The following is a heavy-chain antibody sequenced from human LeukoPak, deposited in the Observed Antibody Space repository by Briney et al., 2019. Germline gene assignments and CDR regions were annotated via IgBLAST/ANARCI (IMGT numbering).Heavy chain of an antibody. Sequence: PGGSLRLSCEAAGFTFSSFAMTWVRQAPGKGLEWVSTINSGSGVATYYPDSVKGRFTISRDNSKNTLYLQMNSLRAEDTAVYYCAKRGSITFGGVFVKYYFDSWGQGTLVTVSS. CDR2: INSGSGVAT. CDR3: AKRGSITFGGVFVKYYFDS. D-gene: IGHD3-16*02. J-gene: IGHJ4*02. V-gene: IGHV3-23*01. CDR1: GFTFSSFA.